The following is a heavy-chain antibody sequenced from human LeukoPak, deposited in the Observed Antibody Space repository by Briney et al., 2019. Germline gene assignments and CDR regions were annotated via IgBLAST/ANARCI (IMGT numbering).Heavy chain of an antibody. D-gene: IGHD1-14*01. CDR3: ARDRFSKPYYYYYMDV. CDR2: IYYSGST. Sequence: PSETLSLTCTVSGGSISSYYWSWIRQPPGKGLEWIGYIYYSGSTNYNPSLKSRVTISVDTSKNQFSLELSSVTAADTAVYYCARDRFSKPYYYYYMDVWGKGTTVTVSS. CDR1: GGSISSYY. J-gene: IGHJ6*03. V-gene: IGHV4-59*01.